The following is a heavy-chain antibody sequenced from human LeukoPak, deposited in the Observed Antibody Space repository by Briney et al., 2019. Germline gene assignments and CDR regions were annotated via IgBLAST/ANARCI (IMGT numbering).Heavy chain of an antibody. D-gene: IGHD5-18*01. J-gene: IGHJ4*02. CDR2: IKKDGSEK. CDR3: ARDLSGIAGYTYGRGIDY. V-gene: IGHV3-7*01. Sequence: GGSLRLSCAASGFTVSYNYMSWVRQAPGKGLEWVANIKKDGSEKYYVDAVKGRFTISRDNAKTSLYLQMNSLRAEDTAVYYCARDLSGIAGYTYGRGIDYWGQGTLVTVSS. CDR1: GFTVSYNY.